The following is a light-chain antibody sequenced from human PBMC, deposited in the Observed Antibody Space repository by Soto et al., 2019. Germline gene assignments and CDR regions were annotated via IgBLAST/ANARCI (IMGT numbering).Light chain of an antibody. CDR3: SLYTSSSTYV. CDR1: SSDVGGYNY. Sequence: QSDLTQPASVSGSPGQSITISCTGTSSDVGGYNYVSWYQQHPGKAPKLMIYEVSNRPSGVSNRFSGSKSGNTASLTISGLQAEDEADYYCSLYTSSSTYVFGTGTKLTVL. CDR2: EVS. J-gene: IGLJ1*01. V-gene: IGLV2-14*01.